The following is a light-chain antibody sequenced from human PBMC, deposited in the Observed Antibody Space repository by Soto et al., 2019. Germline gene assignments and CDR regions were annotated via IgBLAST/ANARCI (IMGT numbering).Light chain of an antibody. CDR2: EVS. V-gene: IGLV2-14*01. J-gene: IGLJ2*01. CDR3: SSYTSSTVV. Sequence: QSVLTQPASVSGSPGQSITISCTGTSSDVGGYNYVSWYQQHPGKAPKLMIYEVSNRPSGVSYRFSGSKSGNTASLTISGLQAEDEADYYCSSYTSSTVVFGGGTKLTVL. CDR1: SSDVGGYNY.